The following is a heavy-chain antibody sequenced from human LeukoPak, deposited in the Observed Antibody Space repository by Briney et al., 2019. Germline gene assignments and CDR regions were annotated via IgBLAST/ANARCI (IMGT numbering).Heavy chain of an antibody. CDR2: ISSSGSTI. CDR3: ARDGEWLEYYYYYGMDV. V-gene: IGHV3-48*04. J-gene: IGHJ6*02. D-gene: IGHD6-19*01. CDR1: GFTFRSYG. Sequence: PGGSLRLSCAASGFTFRSYGMHWVRQAPGKGLEWVSYISSSGSTIYYADSVKGRFTISRDNAKNSLYLQMNSLRAEDTAVYYCARDGEWLEYYYYYGMDVWGQGTTVTVSS.